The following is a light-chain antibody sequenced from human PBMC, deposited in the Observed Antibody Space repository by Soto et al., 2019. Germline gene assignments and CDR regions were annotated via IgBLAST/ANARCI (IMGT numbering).Light chain of an antibody. CDR1: QRVLYSSNNQNY. CDR2: WAS. CDR3: KQHYSTPLT. V-gene: IGKV4-1*01. Sequence: DIVMTQSPDSLAVSLGERATINCKSSQRVLYSSNNQNYLAWYQQKPGQPPKLLIYWASIRESGVPDRFSGSGSGTDFTLTISSLQAEDVAVYYCKQHYSTPLTFGQGTKVEIK. J-gene: IGKJ1*01.